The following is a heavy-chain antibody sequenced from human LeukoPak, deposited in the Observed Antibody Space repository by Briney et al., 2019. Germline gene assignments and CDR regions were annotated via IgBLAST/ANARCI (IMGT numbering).Heavy chain of an antibody. V-gene: IGHV4-59*01. D-gene: IGHD3-16*02. CDR1: GGSISSYY. CDR2: IYYSGST. Sequence: PSETLSLTCTVSGGSISSYYWSWIRQPPGEGLEWIGYIYYSGSTNYNPSLKSRVTISVDTSKNQFSLKLSSVTAADTAVYYCAGEFLGLGELSLSAPGGGRWFDPWGQGTLVTVSS. J-gene: IGHJ5*02. CDR3: AGEFLGLGELSLSAPGGGRWFDP.